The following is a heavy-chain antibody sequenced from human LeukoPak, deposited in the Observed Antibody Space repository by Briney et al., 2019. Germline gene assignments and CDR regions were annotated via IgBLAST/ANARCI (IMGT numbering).Heavy chain of an antibody. D-gene: IGHD5-24*01. V-gene: IGHV3-30*01. CDR1: GFTFSSYA. Sequence: PGRSLRLSCAASGFTFSSYAMHWVRQAPGKGLEWVAVISYEGSNKYYADSVKGRFTISRDNSKNTLYLQMNSLRAEDTAVYYCARDGEMATITRLFDYWGQGTLVTVSS. CDR3: ARDGEMATITRLFDY. J-gene: IGHJ4*02. CDR2: ISYEGSNK.